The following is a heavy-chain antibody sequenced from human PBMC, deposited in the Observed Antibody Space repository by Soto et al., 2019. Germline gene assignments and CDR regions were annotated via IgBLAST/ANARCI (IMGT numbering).Heavy chain of an antibody. Sequence: GGSLRLSCVASGFPFSTYAMRWVRQAPGKGLEWVSAISGSGGSTYSADSVKGRFTIPRDSSKNTLYLQMNSLRAEDTAVYYCATDRNTIRSPGKYYFDSWGQGTLVTVSS. CDR2: ISGSGGST. J-gene: IGHJ4*02. V-gene: IGHV3-23*01. CDR1: GFPFSTYA. CDR3: ATDRNTIRSPGKYYFDS. D-gene: IGHD1-1*01.